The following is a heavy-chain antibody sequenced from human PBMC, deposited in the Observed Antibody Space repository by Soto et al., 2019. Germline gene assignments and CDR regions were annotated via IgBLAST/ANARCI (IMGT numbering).Heavy chain of an antibody. CDR3: ARYPITIFGVVMGDGAFDI. J-gene: IGHJ3*02. V-gene: IGHV1-18*01. Sequence: ASVKVSCKASGYTFTSYGISWVRQAPGQGLEWMGWINPNSGDTNYAQKLQGRVTMTTDTSTSTAYMELRSLRSDDTAVYYCARYPITIFGVVMGDGAFDIWGQGTMVTVSS. CDR2: INPNSGDT. D-gene: IGHD3-3*01. CDR1: GYTFTSYG.